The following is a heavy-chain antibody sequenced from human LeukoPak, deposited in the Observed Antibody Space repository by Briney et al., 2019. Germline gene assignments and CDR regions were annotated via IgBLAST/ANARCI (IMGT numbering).Heavy chain of an antibody. Sequence: GESLKISFKGSGYRFTNYWIAWVRPMPGKGLEWMGIIYPGDSDTRYSPSFEGQVTISADKSNSNAYLEWSSLEASDNAMYYCARPTYYYYSSGGGAFDYWGQGTLVTVSS. V-gene: IGHV5-51*01. D-gene: IGHD3-22*01. CDR1: GYRFTNYW. CDR3: ARPTYYYYSSGGGAFDY. CDR2: IYPGDSDT. J-gene: IGHJ4*02.